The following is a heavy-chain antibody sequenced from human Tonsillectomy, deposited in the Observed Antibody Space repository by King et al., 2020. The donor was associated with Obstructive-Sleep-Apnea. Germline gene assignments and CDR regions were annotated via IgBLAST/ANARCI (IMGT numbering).Heavy chain of an antibody. V-gene: IGHV1-2*04. CDR1: GYTFTGYY. Sequence: VQLVESGAEVKKPGASVKVSCKASGYTFTGYYMHWVRQAPGQGLEWMGWINPNSGGTNYARKFQGWVTMTRDTSVSTAYMELSRLRSDDTAVYYCARGLSGYYLSFLYGMDVWGQGTTVTVSS. J-gene: IGHJ6*02. D-gene: IGHD5-12*01. CDR3: ARGLSGYYLSFLYGMDV. CDR2: INPNSGGT.